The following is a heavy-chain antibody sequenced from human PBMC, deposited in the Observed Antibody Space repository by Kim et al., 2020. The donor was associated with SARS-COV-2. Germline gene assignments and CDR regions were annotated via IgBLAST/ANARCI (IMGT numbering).Heavy chain of an antibody. J-gene: IGHJ4*02. D-gene: IGHD3-10*01. CDR3: ARCTLGFGGLCQMGGGIDY. CDR1: GFTFSSYA. CDR2: ISYDGSNK. V-gene: IGHV3-30*04. Sequence: GGSLRLSCAASGFTFSSYAMHWVRQAPGKGLEWVAVISYDGSNKYYADSVKGRFTISRDNSKNTLYLQMNSLRAEDTAVYYCARCTLGFGGLCQMGGGIDYWGQGTLVTVSS.